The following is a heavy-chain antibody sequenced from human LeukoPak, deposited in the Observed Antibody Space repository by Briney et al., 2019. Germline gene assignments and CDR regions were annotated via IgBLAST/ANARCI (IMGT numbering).Heavy chain of an antibody. D-gene: IGHD3-10*01. CDR2: INPKSGGT. V-gene: IGHV1-2*02. CDR1: GYTFTGYY. CDR3: ARARPGAYGSGSYPDY. Sequence: GVLVRVSCKASGYTFTGYYMHWVRQAPGQGLEWMGWINPKSGGTNYAQKFQGRVTMTRDTSISTAYMELSRLRSDDTAVYYCARARPGAYGSGSYPDYWGQGTLVTVSS. J-gene: IGHJ4*02.